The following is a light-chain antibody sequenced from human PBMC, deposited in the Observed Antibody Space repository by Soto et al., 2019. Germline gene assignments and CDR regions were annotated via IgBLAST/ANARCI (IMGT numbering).Light chain of an antibody. CDR3: QQYGSSPRT. CDR2: GAS. V-gene: IGKV3-20*01. CDR1: QSVSSNY. J-gene: IGKJ3*01. Sequence: EIVLTQSPGTLSLSPGERATLSCRASQSVSSNYLAWYQQKPGQAPRLLIYGASSRATGIPDRFSGSGSGTDFTLTISRLEPEDFAVYFCQQYGSSPRTFGPGTKVDI.